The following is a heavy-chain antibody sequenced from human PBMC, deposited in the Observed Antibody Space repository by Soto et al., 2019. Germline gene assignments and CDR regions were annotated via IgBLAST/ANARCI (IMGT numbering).Heavy chain of an antibody. J-gene: IGHJ6*02. CDR2: INPNSGGT. CDR3: ARALHRLYCSSTSCPPSFSYYYYGMDV. D-gene: IGHD2-2*01. Sequence: ASVKVSCKASGYTFTGYYMHWVRQAPGQGLEWMGWINPNSGGTNYAQKFQGWVTMTRDTSISTAYMELGRLRSDDTAVYYCARALHRLYCSSTSCPPSFSYYYYGMDVWGQGTTVTVSS. V-gene: IGHV1-2*04. CDR1: GYTFTGYY.